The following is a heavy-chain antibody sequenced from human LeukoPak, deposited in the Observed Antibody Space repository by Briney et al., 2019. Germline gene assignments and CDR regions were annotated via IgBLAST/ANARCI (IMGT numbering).Heavy chain of an antibody. Sequence: GGSLRLSCAASGFAFSRYAMSWVRQAPGKGLEWVSAISGSGGSTYYADSVKGRFTISRDNSKNTLYLQMNSLRAEDTAVYYCARAHSGSYYERDYWGQGTLVTVSS. CDR3: ARAHSGSYYERDY. J-gene: IGHJ4*02. CDR1: GFAFSRYA. V-gene: IGHV3-23*01. D-gene: IGHD1-26*01. CDR2: ISGSGGST.